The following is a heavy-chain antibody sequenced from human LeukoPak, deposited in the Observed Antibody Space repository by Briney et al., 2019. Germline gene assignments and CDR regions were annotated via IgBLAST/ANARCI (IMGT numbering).Heavy chain of an antibody. Sequence: GESLKISCKGSEYSFTSYWIGWVRQMPGKGLEWMGIIYPGDSDTRYSPSFQGQVTISADKSISTAYLQWSSLKASDTAMYYCARGALYGDYHAGGAFDIWGQGTMVTVSS. D-gene: IGHD4-17*01. V-gene: IGHV5-51*01. CDR2: IYPGDSDT. J-gene: IGHJ3*02. CDR3: ARGALYGDYHAGGAFDI. CDR1: EYSFTSYW.